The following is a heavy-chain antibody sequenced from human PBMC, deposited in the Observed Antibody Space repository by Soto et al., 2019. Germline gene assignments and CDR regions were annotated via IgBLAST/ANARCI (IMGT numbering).Heavy chain of an antibody. D-gene: IGHD5-12*01. CDR1: GYTFTIYA. CDR3: ARSVATTRYDGMDV. Sequence: QVQLVQSGAEVKKPGASVKVSCKASGYTFTIYAMHWVRQAPGQRLEWMGWINAGNGNTKYSQKFQGRVTITRDTSASTAYMELSSLRSEDTAVYYCARSVATTRYDGMDVWGQGTTVTVSS. V-gene: IGHV1-3*01. J-gene: IGHJ6*02. CDR2: INAGNGNT.